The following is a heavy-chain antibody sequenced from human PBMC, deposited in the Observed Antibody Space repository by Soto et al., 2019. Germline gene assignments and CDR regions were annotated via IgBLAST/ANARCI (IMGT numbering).Heavy chain of an antibody. CDR3: AEGFEVAGFYFES. CDR1: GFTFNNYA. D-gene: IGHD6-19*01. J-gene: IGHJ4*02. Sequence: VGSLRLSCVVSGFTFNNYAMGWVRQAPGKGLEWVSGITASGNSRYYADSVKDRFTVSRDNSRNTLFLQMDSLGVDDTGTYYCAEGFEVAGFYFESWGQGTVVTVSS. V-gene: IGHV3-23*05. CDR2: ITASGNSR.